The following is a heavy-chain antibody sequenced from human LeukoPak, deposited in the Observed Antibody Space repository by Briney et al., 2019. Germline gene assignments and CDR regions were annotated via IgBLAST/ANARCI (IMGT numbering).Heavy chain of an antibody. CDR2: ISSSSGTI. V-gene: IGHV3-48*02. CDR1: GFTLRSYG. D-gene: IGHD3/OR15-3a*01. J-gene: IGHJ4*02. CDR3: MRDGL. Sequence: GGSLRLSCAASGFTLRSYGMKWVRQAPGKGLEWISDISSSSGTIYYADSVRGRFTISRDNAKNSLYLQMNSLRDEDTAVYYCMRDGLWGQGTLVTVSS.